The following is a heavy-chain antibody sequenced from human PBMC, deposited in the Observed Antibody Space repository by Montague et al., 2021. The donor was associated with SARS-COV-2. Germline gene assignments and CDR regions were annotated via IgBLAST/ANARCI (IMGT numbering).Heavy chain of an antibody. CDR2: IYHYGSA. Sequence: SETRSLTCSVSGGSISSSYWSWIRQPPGKGLEWIGYIYHYGSAKYNPSLESRVTISVDTSKNQFSLKLSSVTAVDTAVYYCVRHANWDWYYFDYWGQGTLVTVSS. CDR1: GGSISSSY. J-gene: IGHJ4*02. V-gene: IGHV4-59*08. CDR3: VRHANWDWYYFDY. D-gene: IGHD7-27*01.